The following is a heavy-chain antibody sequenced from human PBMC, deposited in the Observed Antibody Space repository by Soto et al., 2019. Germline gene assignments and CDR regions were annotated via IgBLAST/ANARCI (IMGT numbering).Heavy chain of an antibody. V-gene: IGHV4-39*01. Sequence: NPSETLSLTCTVSGGSISSSSYYWGWIRQPPGKGLEWIGSIYYSGSTYYNPSLKSRVTISVDTSKNQFSLKLSSVTAADTAVYYCARQEYYYGSGSYYFDYWGQGTLVTVSS. CDR3: ARQEYYYGSGSYYFDY. CDR1: GGSISSSSYY. D-gene: IGHD3-10*01. J-gene: IGHJ4*02. CDR2: IYYSGST.